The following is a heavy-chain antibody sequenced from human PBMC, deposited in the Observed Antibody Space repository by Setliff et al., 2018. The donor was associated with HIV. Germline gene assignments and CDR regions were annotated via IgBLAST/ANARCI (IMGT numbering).Heavy chain of an antibody. V-gene: IGHV3-48*01. CDR3: VRGPQFRPH. J-gene: IGHJ4*02. CDR1: GGSISSDN. CDR2: ISSSSSSI. Sequence: ETLSLTCAVSGGSISSDNWWTWVRQAPGKGLEWVSYISSSSSSIYHADSVKGRFTISRDNAKNTLYLQMNRLRAEDTALYYCVRGPQFRPHWGQGTLVTVSS.